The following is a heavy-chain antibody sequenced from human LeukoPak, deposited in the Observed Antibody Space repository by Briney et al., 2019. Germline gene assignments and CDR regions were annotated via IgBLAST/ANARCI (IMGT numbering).Heavy chain of an antibody. CDR2: INYSGTT. J-gene: IGHJ5*02. V-gene: IGHV4-59*01. CDR3: ARYSGSLRWFDP. CDR1: GGSISSYY. D-gene: IGHD1-26*01. Sequence: SETLSLTCTVSGGSISSYYWSWIRQPPGKGLEWIGYINYSGTTYYNPSLKSRVTISVDTSKNQFSLRLSSATAAGTAVYYCARYSGSLRWFDPWGQGTLVTVSS.